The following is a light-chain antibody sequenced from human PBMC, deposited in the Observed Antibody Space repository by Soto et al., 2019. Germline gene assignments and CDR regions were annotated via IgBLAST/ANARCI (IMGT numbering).Light chain of an antibody. J-gene: IGKJ1*01. V-gene: IGKV3-20*01. CDR3: QQYGSSGT. CDR2: GAS. CDR1: QSVSNNY. Sequence: IVLTPSPGPLSLSPGERATLSCRASQSVSNNYLAWYQQKPGQAPRLLIYGASNRATGIPDRFSGSGSGTYFTLTISRQEPEDAAVYYCQQYGSSGTFGQGTKVDIK.